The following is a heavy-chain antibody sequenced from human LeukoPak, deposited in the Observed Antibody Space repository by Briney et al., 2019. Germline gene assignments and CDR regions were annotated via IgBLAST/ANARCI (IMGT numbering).Heavy chain of an antibody. CDR1: GGSISSSSYY. J-gene: IGHJ4*02. V-gene: IGHV4-39*07. CDR3: TRVRGFGQLVFDY. CDR2: IYYSGST. D-gene: IGHD3-10*01. Sequence: SETLSLTCTVSGGSISSSSYYWGWIRQPPGKGLEWIGSIYYSGSTYYNPSLKSRVTISVDRSKNQFSLKLSSVTAADTAVYYCTRVRGFGQLVFDYWGQGTLVTVSS.